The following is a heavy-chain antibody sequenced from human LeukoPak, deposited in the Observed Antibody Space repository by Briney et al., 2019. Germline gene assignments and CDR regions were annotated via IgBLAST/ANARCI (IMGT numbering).Heavy chain of an antibody. Sequence: GGSLRLSCAASGFTFKNYWMHWVRQAPGTGLVWVSRIDHDGSGTSYADSVKGRFTASRDNAKSTLYLQMNTLRAEDTAVYYCVRDLPQTGYSYDYWGQGTLVTVSS. D-gene: IGHD5-18*01. V-gene: IGHV3-74*01. J-gene: IGHJ4*02. CDR2: IDHDGSGT. CDR1: GFTFKNYW. CDR3: VRDLPQTGYSYDY.